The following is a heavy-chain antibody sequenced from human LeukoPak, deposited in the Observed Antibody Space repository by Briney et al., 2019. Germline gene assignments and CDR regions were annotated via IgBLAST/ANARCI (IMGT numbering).Heavy chain of an antibody. Sequence: GASVKVSCKASGGTFSSYAISWVRQAPGQGLEWMGRIIPILGIANYAQKFQGRVTMTRNTSISTAYMELSSLRSEDTAVYYCARLPDGAPFDYWGQGTLVTVSS. CDR1: GGTFSSYA. V-gene: IGHV1-69*04. CDR3: ARLPDGAPFDY. CDR2: IIPILGIA. J-gene: IGHJ4*02. D-gene: IGHD1-26*01.